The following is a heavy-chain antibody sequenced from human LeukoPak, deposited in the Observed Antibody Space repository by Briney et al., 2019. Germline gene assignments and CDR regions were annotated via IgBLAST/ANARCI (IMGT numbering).Heavy chain of an antibody. Sequence: SETLSLTCAVYGGSFSGYYWSWIRQPPGKGLGWIGEINHSGSTNYNPSLKSRVTISVDTSKNQFSLKLSSVTAADTAVYYCARAIGVVIISYFDYWGQGTLVTVSS. V-gene: IGHV4-34*01. CDR2: INHSGST. CDR1: GGSFSGYY. CDR3: ARAIGVVIISYFDY. J-gene: IGHJ4*02. D-gene: IGHD3-3*01.